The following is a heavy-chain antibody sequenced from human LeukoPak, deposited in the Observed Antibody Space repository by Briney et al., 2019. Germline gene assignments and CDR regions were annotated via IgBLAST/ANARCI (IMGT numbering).Heavy chain of an antibody. CDR1: GFTFDDYA. J-gene: IGHJ6*03. CDR2: ISWNSGSI. Sequence: PGRSLRLSCAASGFTFDDYAMHWARPAPGKGLEWVSGISWNSGSIGYADSVKGRFTISRDNAKNSLYLQMNSLRAEDMALYYCAKGAGFTLTPYYMDVWGKGTTVTVSS. V-gene: IGHV3-9*03. D-gene: IGHD2-8*01. CDR3: AKGAGFTLTPYYMDV.